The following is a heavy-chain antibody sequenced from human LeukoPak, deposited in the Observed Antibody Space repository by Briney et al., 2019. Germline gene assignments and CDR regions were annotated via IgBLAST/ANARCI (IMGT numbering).Heavy chain of an antibody. J-gene: IGHJ5*02. CDR1: GYTFTSCG. CDR2: ISAYNGNT. CDR3: ARNPGNSWFYSSGWFSGNNWFDP. V-gene: IGHV1-18*01. D-gene: IGHD6-19*01. Sequence: ASVKVSCKASGYTFTSCGISWVRQATGQGLEWMGWISAYNGNTNYAQKLQGRVTMTTDTSTSTAYMELRSLRSDDTAVYYCARNPGNSWFYSSGWFSGNNWFDPWGQGTLVTVSS.